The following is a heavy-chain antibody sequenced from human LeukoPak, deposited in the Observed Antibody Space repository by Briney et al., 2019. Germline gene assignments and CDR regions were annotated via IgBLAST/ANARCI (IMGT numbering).Heavy chain of an antibody. V-gene: IGHV4-59*11. CDR3: ARTARPPLAWFDP. J-gene: IGHJ5*02. CDR2: IYYSGST. CDR1: GGSISSHY. Sequence: PSETLSLTCTVSGGSISSHYWSWIRQPPGKGLEWIGYIYYSGSTNYNPSLKSRVTISVDTSKNQFSLKLSSVTAADTAVYYCARTARPPLAWFDPWGQGTLVTVSS. D-gene: IGHD6-6*01.